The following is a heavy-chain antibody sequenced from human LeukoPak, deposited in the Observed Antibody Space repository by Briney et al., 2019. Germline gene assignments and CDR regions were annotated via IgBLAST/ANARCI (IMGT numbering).Heavy chain of an antibody. J-gene: IGHJ4*02. V-gene: IGHV1-2*02. CDR3: AREHCSGGTCHYYFDY. D-gene: IGHD2-15*01. CDR2: INPNSRGT. CDR1: GYAFAAYY. Sequence: GASVKVSCKASGYAFAAYYMHWVRQAPGQGLEWMGGINPNSRGTNYAQKFRGRVTMTRDTSITTAYMELSRLGSDDTAVYYCAREHCSGGTCHYYFDYWGQGTLVTVSS.